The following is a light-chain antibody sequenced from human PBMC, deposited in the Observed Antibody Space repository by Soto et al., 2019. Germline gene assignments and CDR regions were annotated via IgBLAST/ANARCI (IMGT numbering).Light chain of an antibody. CDR3: QQHSSYTLS. Sequence: AILMTQSPSSLSASTGDRVTITCRASQGISSYLAWYQQKPGKAPKLLIYAASTLQSGVPSRFSGSGSGTDFTLTISSLQPDDFATYYCQQHSSYTLSFGGGTKVDIK. J-gene: IGKJ4*01. CDR1: QGISSY. V-gene: IGKV1-8*01. CDR2: AAS.